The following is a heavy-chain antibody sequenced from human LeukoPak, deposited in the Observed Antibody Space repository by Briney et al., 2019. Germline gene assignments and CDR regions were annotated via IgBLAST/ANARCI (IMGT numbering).Heavy chain of an antibody. CDR3: AREGTSGTHLNWFDP. CDR2: IYGSGST. J-gene: IGHJ5*02. V-gene: IGHV4-59*01. Sequence: ETVSLICTVSGGSISSYYWSWIRQPPGKGLEWIGHIYGSGSTNYNPSLKSRLTLSVDTSKNQFSLQLSSVTAADTAVYYCAREGTSGTHLNWFDPWGQATMATVSS. D-gene: IGHD1-1*01. CDR1: GGSISSYY.